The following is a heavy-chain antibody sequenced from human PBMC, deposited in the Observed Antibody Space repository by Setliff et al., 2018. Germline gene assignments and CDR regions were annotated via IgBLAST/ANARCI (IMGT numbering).Heavy chain of an antibody. CDR2: ITHSGWDT. CDR1: GFTFSSYN. Sequence: GGSLRLSCAASGFTFSSYNMSWVRQAPGKGLEWISAITHSGWDTYHADSVKGRFTISRANSQNTLFLQMNSLRVEDTAAYFCVKGSSDSRPYYFDYWGQGMLVTVPQ. V-gene: IGHV3-23*01. J-gene: IGHJ4*02. D-gene: IGHD2-2*01. CDR3: VKGSSDSRPYYFDY.